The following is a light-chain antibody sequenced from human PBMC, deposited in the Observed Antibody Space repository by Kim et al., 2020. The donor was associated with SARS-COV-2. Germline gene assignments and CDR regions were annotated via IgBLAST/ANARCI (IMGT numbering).Light chain of an antibody. CDR1: QDITNS. CDR3: QQYDILPRT. Sequence: DIQMTQSPSSLSTSVGDRVAITSQASQDITNSLHCYQQKPEKAPKLLIYDASNLETGVPSNFSGSGSGTDFTFTISSLQPEDIATSYCQQYDILPRTFGQGTRLEIK. CDR2: DAS. V-gene: IGKV1-33*01. J-gene: IGKJ5*01.